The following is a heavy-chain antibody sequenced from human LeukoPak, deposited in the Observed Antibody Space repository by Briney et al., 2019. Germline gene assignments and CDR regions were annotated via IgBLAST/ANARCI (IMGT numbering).Heavy chain of an antibody. V-gene: IGHV3-21*01. CDR2: ISSSSSYI. CDR1: GFTFSSYS. D-gene: IGHD3-22*01. J-gene: IGHJ4*02. CDR3: ARDRYDSSFLEIDY. Sequence: GGSLGLSCAASGFTFSSYSMNWVRQAPGKGLEWVSSISSSSSYIYYADSVKGRFTISRDNAKNSLYLQMNSLRAEDTAVYYCARDRYDSSFLEIDYWGQGTPVTVSS.